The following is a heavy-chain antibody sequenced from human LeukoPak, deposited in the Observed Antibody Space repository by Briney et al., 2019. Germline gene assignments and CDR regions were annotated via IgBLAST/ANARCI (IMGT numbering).Heavy chain of an antibody. CDR3: AKELYYYDSSGYSPPAPLDY. CDR2: ISWDGGST. D-gene: IGHD3-22*01. Sequence: GGSLRLSCAASGFTFDDYAMHWVRQAPGKGLEWVSLISWDGGSTYYADSVKGRFTISRDNSKNSLYLQMNSLRAEDTALYYCAKELYYYDSSGYSPPAPLDYWGQGTLVTVSS. CDR1: GFTFDDYA. J-gene: IGHJ4*02. V-gene: IGHV3-43D*03.